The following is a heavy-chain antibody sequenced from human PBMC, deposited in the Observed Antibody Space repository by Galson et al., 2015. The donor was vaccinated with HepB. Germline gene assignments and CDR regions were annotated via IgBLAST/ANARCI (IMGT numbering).Heavy chain of an antibody. Sequence: TLSLTCTVSGGSISIGGHYWNWIRQHPGKGLEWIGYIHYSGSTYYNPSLKSRVTISVDTSKNRFSLFLSSVTAADTAVYYCARGRSDSGWERFDSWGQGTLVTVSS. D-gene: IGHD6-19*01. V-gene: IGHV4-31*03. CDR1: GGSISIGGHY. CDR3: ARGRSDSGWERFDS. J-gene: IGHJ4*02. CDR2: IHYSGST.